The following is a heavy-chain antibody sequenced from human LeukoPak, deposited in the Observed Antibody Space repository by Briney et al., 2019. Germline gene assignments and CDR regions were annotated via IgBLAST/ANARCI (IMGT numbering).Heavy chain of an antibody. J-gene: IGHJ5*02. CDR1: GGSIRSYY. V-gene: IGHV4-59*08. D-gene: IGHD6-13*01. CDR3: ARVVDEHQLQTGWFDP. CDR2: IYYSGST. Sequence: SETLSLTCTVSGGSIRSYYWSWIRQPPGKGLEWIGYIYYSGSTKYNPSLKSRVTVSVDTSKNQLSLKLISVTAADTAVYYCARVVDEHQLQTGWFDPWGQGTLVTVPS.